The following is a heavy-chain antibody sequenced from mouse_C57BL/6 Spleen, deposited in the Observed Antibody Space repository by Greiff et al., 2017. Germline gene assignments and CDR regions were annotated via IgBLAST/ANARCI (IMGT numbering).Heavy chain of an antibody. CDR1: GYTFTGYC. CDR3: ARRPLLRPWYFDG. D-gene: IGHD1-2*01. CDR2: ILPGSGST. V-gene: IGHV1-9*01. J-gene: IGHJ1*03. Sequence: QVQLQQSGAELMKPGASVKLSCKATGYTFTGYCIEWVKQRPGHGLEWIGEILPGSGSTNYNEKFKGKATFTADTSSNTAYMQRSSLTTEDSAIYDCARRPLLRPWYFDGWGTGATVTVSS.